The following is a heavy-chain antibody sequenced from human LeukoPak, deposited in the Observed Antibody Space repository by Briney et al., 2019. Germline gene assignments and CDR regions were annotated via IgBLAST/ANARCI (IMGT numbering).Heavy chain of an antibody. CDR2: ISGSGVST. J-gene: IGHJ4*02. V-gene: IGHV3-23*01. Sequence: PGGSLRLSCAASGFTFSNYAMRWVRQASGKGLEWVSVISGSGVSTYYADSVKGRFTISRDNSKNTLYLQMNSLRAEDTAVYYCAKWSYSSTWYGGFFDSWGQGTLVTVSS. D-gene: IGHD6-13*01. CDR3: AKWSYSSTWYGGFFDS. CDR1: GFTFSNYA.